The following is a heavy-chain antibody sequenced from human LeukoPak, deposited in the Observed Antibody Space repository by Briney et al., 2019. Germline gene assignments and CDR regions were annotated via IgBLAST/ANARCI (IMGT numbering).Heavy chain of an antibody. CDR1: GYTFSSYG. CDR2: ISVHNGNR. D-gene: IGHD2-15*01. J-gene: IGHJ4*02. V-gene: IGHV1-18*01. CDR3: ARAPFQLYCSGGNCYFDL. Sequence: GASVKVSCKASGYTFSSYGFNWVRHAPGQGLEWMGWISVHNGNRNYARKLQGRVTLTTDTSTNTAYMELRNLRSDDTAVYYCARAPFQLYCSGGNCYFDLWGQRTLVTVSS.